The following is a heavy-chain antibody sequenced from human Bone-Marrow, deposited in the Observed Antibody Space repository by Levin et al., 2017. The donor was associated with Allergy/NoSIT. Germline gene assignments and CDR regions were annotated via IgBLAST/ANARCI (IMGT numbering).Heavy chain of an antibody. CDR3: ARGSRPHYDSSGYYYDDGMDV. V-gene: IGHV3-11*01. CDR2: ISSSGSTI. D-gene: IGHD3-22*01. CDR1: GFTFSDYY. J-gene: IGHJ6*02. Sequence: PGGSLRLSCAASGFTFSDYYMSWIRQAPGKGLEWVSYISSSGSTIYYADSVKGRFTISRDNAKNSLYLQMNSLRAEDTAVYYCARGSRPHYDSSGYYYDDGMDVWGQGTTVTVS.